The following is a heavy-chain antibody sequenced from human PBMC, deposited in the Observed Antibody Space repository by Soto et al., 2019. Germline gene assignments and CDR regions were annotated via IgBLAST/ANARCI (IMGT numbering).Heavy chain of an antibody. V-gene: IGHV4-59*01. D-gene: IGHD3-3*02. CDR2: IYYSGSA. Sequence: PSETLSLTCTVSGGSISSYYWSWIRQPPGKGLEWIGYIYYSGSANYNPSLKSRVTISVDTSKNQFSPKLSSVTAADTALYYCATDFSISCHEHHYVTDFCGQRTSVIVSS. J-gene: IGHJ6*01. CDR3: ATDFSISCHEHHYVTDF. CDR1: GGSISSYY.